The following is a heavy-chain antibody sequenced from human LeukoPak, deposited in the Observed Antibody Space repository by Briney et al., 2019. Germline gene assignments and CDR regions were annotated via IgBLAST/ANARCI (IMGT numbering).Heavy chain of an antibody. Sequence: GGSLRLSCAASGFTFSSYSMNWVRQATGKGLEWVSSISSSSSYIYYADSVKGRFTISRDNAKNSLYLQMNSLRAEDTAVYYCARGDYYYDSSGYYFDYWGQGTLVTVSS. D-gene: IGHD3-22*01. CDR3: ARGDYYYDSSGYYFDY. V-gene: IGHV3-21*01. CDR1: GFTFSSYS. CDR2: ISSSSSYI. J-gene: IGHJ4*02.